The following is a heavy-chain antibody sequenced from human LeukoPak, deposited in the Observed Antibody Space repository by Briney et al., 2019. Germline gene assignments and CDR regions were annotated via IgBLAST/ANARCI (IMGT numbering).Heavy chain of an antibody. CDR3: ARVPEPVTIFGGYYYMDV. Sequence: ASVKVSCKASGGTFSSYAIRWVRQAPGQGLEWMGGIIPIFGTANYAQKFQGRVTITADKSTSTAYMELSSLRSEDTAVYYCARVPEPVTIFGGYYYMDVWGKGTTVTVSS. CDR1: GGTFSSYA. J-gene: IGHJ6*03. D-gene: IGHD3-3*01. V-gene: IGHV1-69*06. CDR2: IIPIFGTA.